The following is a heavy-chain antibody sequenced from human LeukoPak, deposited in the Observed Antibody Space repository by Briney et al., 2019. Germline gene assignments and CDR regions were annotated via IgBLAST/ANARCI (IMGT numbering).Heavy chain of an antibody. V-gene: IGHV4-39*01. J-gene: IGHJ4*02. D-gene: IGHD2-2*01. Sequence: SETLSLTCTVSGGSISSSSYYWGWIRQPPGKGLEWIGSIYYSGSTYYNPSLKSRITISVDTSKNQFSLKLSSVTAADTAVYYCARQLGYCSSTSCYADKVDYWGQGTLVTVSS. CDR3: ARQLGYCSSTSCYADKVDY. CDR1: GGSISSSSYY. CDR2: IYYSGST.